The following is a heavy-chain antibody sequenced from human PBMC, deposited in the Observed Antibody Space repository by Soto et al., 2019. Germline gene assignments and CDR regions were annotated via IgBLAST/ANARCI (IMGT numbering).Heavy chain of an antibody. CDR1: GGSISYEYYH. V-gene: IGHV4-30-4*08. D-gene: IGHD3-16*01. Sequence: QVQLQQSGPGLMKPSQTLSLTCTVSGGSISYEYYHWTWIRQSPGKVLEWIGYVHYSGSIMYNPSFKSRVTISVDTSKNQFSLHLSSVTAADTAVYFCVREDDGGDREYYGLDVWGQGTTVTVSS. CDR2: VHYSGSI. CDR3: VREDDGGDREYYGLDV. J-gene: IGHJ6*02.